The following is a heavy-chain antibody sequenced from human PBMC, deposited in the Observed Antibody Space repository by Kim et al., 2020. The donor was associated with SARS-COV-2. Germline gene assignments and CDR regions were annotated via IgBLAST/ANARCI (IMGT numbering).Heavy chain of an antibody. J-gene: IGHJ6*02. Sequence: SVKVSCKASGGTFSSYAISWVRQAPGQGLEWMGGIIPIFGTANYAQKFQGRVTITADESTSTAYMELSSLRSEDTAVYYCARARALYDYVWGSYPPHYYYYGMDVWGQGTTVTVSS. CDR2: IIPIFGTA. D-gene: IGHD3-16*02. V-gene: IGHV1-69*13. CDR1: GGTFSSYA. CDR3: ARARALYDYVWGSYPPHYYYYGMDV.